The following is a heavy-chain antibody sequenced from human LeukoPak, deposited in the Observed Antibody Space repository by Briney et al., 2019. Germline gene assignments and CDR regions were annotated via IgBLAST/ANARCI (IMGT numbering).Heavy chain of an antibody. D-gene: IGHD3-10*01. CDR2: IIPIFGTA. Sequence: ASVKVSCKASGGTFSSYAISWVRQAPGQGLEWMGGIIPIFGTANYAQKFQGRVTITADESTSTAYMELSSLRSEDTAVHYCARGVYYYGSGSQEFDYWGQGTLVTVSS. CDR1: GGTFSSYA. J-gene: IGHJ4*02. V-gene: IGHV1-69*13. CDR3: ARGVYYYGSGSQEFDY.